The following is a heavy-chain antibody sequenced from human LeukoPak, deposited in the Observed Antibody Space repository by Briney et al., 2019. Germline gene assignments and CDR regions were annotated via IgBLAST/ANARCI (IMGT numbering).Heavy chain of an antibody. D-gene: IGHD2-21*02. CDR3: ARDPLAYCGGDCYSFDY. CDR2: ISYDGSNK. Sequence: PGGSLRLSCAASGSTFSSYAMHWVRQAPGKGLEWVAVISYDGSNKYYADSVKGRFTISRDNSKNTLYLQMNSLRAEDTAVYYCARDPLAYCGGDCYSFDYWGQGTLVTVSS. V-gene: IGHV3-30-3*01. CDR1: GSTFSSYA. J-gene: IGHJ4*02.